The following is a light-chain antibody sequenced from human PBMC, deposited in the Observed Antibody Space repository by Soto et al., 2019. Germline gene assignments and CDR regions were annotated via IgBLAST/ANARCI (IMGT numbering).Light chain of an antibody. CDR2: DAS. J-gene: IGKJ1*01. CDR1: QSISSR. V-gene: IGKV1-5*01. CDR3: QQYNSYPWT. Sequence: DIQMPQSPSTLSASVGDRVTLTCRASQSISSRLTWYQQKPGKAPQLLIYDASSLKSGVPSRFSGSGSGTEFTLTVSSLQPDDFATYYCQQYNSYPWTFGQGTKVEIK.